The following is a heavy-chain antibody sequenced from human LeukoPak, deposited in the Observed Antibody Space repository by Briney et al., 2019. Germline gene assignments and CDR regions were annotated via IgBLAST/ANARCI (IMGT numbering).Heavy chain of an antibody. CDR1: GGSISRGGFS. J-gene: IGHJ4*02. CDR3: ARALLLYGSGQYYFDY. CDR2: IYHSGST. Sequence: SETLSLTCAVSGGSISRGGFSWSWIRQPPGKGLVWIGYIYHSGSTYYNPSLKSRVTISVDRSKNQFSLKLSSVTAADTAVYYCARALLLYGSGQYYFDYWGQGTLVTVSS. D-gene: IGHD3-10*01. V-gene: IGHV4-30-2*01.